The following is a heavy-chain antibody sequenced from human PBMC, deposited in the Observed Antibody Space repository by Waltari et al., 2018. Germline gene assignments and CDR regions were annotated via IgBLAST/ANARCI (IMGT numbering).Heavy chain of an antibody. CDR3: ARGGGGSYSKSVENVDY. Sequence: QVQLVESGGGVVQPGRSLRLSCAASGFTFSHYGILWVRQAPGRGLEWVAVKWDDGSNKYYADSGRGRFTVSRDNSKNTLDLQMNSLRAEDTAVYYCARGGGGSYSKSVENVDYWGQGTLVIVSS. D-gene: IGHD1-26*01. J-gene: IGHJ4*02. V-gene: IGHV3-33*01. CDR2: KWDDGSNK. CDR1: GFTFSHYG.